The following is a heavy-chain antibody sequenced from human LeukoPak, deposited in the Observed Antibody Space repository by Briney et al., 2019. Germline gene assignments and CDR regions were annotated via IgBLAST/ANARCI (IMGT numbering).Heavy chain of an antibody. V-gene: IGHV3-30-3*01. CDR1: GFNFINYA. CDR2: ISYDGNKK. D-gene: IGHD5/OR15-5a*01. CDR3: ARCPDGMDV. Sequence: GGSLRLSCAGFGFNFINYALHWVRPAPGKGLEWVAVISYDGNKKYYADSVRGRFTISRDTSKNTLYLQMNSLRGEDTAVYYCARCPDGMDVWGQGTTVTVSS. J-gene: IGHJ6*02.